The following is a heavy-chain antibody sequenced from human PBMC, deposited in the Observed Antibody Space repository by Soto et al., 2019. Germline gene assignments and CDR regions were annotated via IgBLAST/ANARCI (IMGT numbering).Heavy chain of an antibody. CDR2: IYYSGST. CDR3: ARSITMVRGVIIGDAFDI. CDR1: GGYISSYY. D-gene: IGHD3-10*01. V-gene: IGHV4-59*08. J-gene: IGHJ3*02. Sequence: PSETLSLTCTVSGGYISSYYWSWIRQPPGKGLEWIGYIYYSGSTNYNPSLKSRVTISVDTSKNQFSLKLSSVTAADTAVYYCARSITMVRGVIIGDAFDIWGQGTMVTVSS.